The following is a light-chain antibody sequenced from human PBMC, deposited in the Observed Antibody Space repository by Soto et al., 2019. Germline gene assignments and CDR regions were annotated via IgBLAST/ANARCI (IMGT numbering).Light chain of an antibody. CDR1: SSNIGAAYD. J-gene: IGLJ3*02. Sequence: QSVLTQPPSVSGAPGQKVTISCTRSSSNIGAAYDVHWYQHLPGTAPKLLIYGNNKRPSGVPDRFSGSKSGTSASLAITGLQAEDEADYYCQSYDSSLSGWVFGGGTKLTVL. V-gene: IGLV1-40*01. CDR3: QSYDSSLSGWV. CDR2: GNN.